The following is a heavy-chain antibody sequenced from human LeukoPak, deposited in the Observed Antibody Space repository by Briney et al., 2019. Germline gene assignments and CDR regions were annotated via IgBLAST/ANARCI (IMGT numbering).Heavy chain of an antibody. D-gene: IGHD5-12*01. CDR2: IYDSGST. V-gene: IGHV4-59*01. CDR3: ARGGSGYDSFYYYGMDV. J-gene: IGHJ6*02. Sequence: SETLSLTCTVSGGXISSYYCSWLRQPPGKGLEWIGHIYDSGSTNYNPPIKSRVTISVDTSMNLFSLKLSSVTAADTAVYYCARGGSGYDSFYYYGMDVWGQGTTVTVSS. CDR1: GGXISSYY.